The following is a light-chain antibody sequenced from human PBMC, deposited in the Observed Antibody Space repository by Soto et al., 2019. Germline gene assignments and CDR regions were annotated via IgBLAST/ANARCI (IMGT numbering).Light chain of an antibody. CDR2: DVN. CDR1: SSDIGAYNF. V-gene: IGLV2-14*03. Sequence: QSALTQPASVSGSPGQSITISCTGTSSDIGAYNFVSWYQQHPGKAPKLMLYDVNIRPSGVSNRFSGSKSGNTASLTISGLQAEDEADYYCTSLTTSTNMIFGGGTTVTVL. CDR3: TSLTTSTNMI. J-gene: IGLJ2*01.